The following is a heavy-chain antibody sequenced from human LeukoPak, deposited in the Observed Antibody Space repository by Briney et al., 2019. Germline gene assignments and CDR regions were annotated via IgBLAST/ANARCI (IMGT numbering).Heavy chain of an antibody. J-gene: IGHJ4*02. CDR1: GGSFSGYY. V-gene: IGHV4-34*09. Sequence: PSETLSLTCAVYGGSFSGYYWSWIRQPPGKGLEWIGYIYYSGSTYYNPSLKSRVTISVDTSKNQFSLKLSSVTAADTAVYYCARDVPDYYDSSGYYLDYWGQGTLVTVSS. CDR2: IYYSGST. CDR3: ARDVPDYYDSSGYYLDY. D-gene: IGHD3-22*01.